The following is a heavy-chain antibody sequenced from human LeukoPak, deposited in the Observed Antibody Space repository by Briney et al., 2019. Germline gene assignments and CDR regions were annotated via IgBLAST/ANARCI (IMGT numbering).Heavy chain of an antibody. V-gene: IGHV3-21*01. Sequence: GGSLRLSCAASGFTFSSYSMNWVRQAPGKGLEWVSSISSSSSYIYYADSVKGRFTISRDNSKNTLYLQMNSLRAEDTAVYYCAKSATIYYFDYWGQGTLVTVSS. CDR2: ISSSSSYI. J-gene: IGHJ4*02. D-gene: IGHD5-12*01. CDR3: AKSATIYYFDY. CDR1: GFTFSSYS.